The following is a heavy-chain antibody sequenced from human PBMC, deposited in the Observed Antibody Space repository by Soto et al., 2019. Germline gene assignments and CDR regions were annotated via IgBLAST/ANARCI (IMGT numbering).Heavy chain of an antibody. V-gene: IGHV5-51*01. J-gene: IGHJ4*02. Sequence: ESLKISCKGSGYSFTTYWIAWARQMPGKGLEWMGIIYPGDFDTRYSPSFQGQVTISADKSISTAYLQWSSLKASDTAMYYCARRLSPLDPYYFDYWGQGTLVTVSS. CDR2: IYPGDFDT. CDR3: ARRLSPLDPYYFDY. CDR1: GYSFTTYW.